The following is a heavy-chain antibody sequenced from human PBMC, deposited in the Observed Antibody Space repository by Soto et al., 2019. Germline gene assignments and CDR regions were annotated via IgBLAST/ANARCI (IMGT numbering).Heavy chain of an antibody. J-gene: IGHJ4*02. CDR3: ATRKDYYDSSGLDY. CDR1: GGSISSSSYY. D-gene: IGHD3-22*01. CDR2: IYYSGST. Sequence: SETLSLTCTVSGGSISSSSYYWGWIRQPPGKGLEWIGSIYYSGSTYYNPSLKSRVTISVDTSKNQFSLKLSSVTAADTAVYYCATRKDYYDSSGLDYWGQGTLVTVS. V-gene: IGHV4-39*01.